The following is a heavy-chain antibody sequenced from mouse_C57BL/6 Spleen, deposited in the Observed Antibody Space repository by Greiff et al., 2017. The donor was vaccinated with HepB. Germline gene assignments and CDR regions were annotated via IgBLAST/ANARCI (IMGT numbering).Heavy chain of an antibody. CDR1: GFTFSSYG. V-gene: IGHV5-6*01. CDR3: ASSEGDY. Sequence: EVMLVESGGDLVKPGGSLKLSCAASGFTFSSYGMSWVRQTPDKRLEWVATISSGGSYTYYPDSVKGRFTISRDNAKNTLYLQMSSLKSEDTAMYYCASSEGDYWGQGTSVTVSS. J-gene: IGHJ4*01. CDR2: ISSGGSYT.